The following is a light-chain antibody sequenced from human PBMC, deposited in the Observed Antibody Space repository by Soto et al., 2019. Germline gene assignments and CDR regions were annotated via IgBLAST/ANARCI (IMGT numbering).Light chain of an antibody. CDR3: HQYGSSPWT. J-gene: IGKJ1*01. Sequence: EIVLTQSPGTLSLSPGERATLSCRTSQTLSSSFLAWYQQTPGQAPRLPIYGASSRATGIPDRFSGSGSGTDFTLTISRLEPEDFAVYYCHQYGSSPWTFGQGTKVDNK. V-gene: IGKV3-20*01. CDR2: GAS. CDR1: QTLSSSF.